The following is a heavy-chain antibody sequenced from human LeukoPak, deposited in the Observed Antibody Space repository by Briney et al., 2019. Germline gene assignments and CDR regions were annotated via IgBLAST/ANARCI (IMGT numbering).Heavy chain of an antibody. D-gene: IGHD2-21*01. V-gene: IGHV1-18*01. J-gene: IGHJ4*02. Sequence: ASVKVSCKASGYTFTSCGIGWVRQARGQGLEWMGWVSPYNSNTNPAQNLQGRVTMTTDTSTSTAYMELRSLRSDDTAVYYCARIAISGTPGKDLDYWGQGTLVTVSS. CDR3: ARIAISGTPGKDLDY. CDR2: VSPYNSNT. CDR1: GYTFTSCG.